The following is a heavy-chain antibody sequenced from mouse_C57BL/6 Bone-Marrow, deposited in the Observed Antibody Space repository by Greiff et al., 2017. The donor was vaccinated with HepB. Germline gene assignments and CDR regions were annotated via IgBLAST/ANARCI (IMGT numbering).Heavy chain of an antibody. Sequence: EVKLVESGEGLVKPGGSLKLSCAASGFTFSSYAMSWVRQTPEKRLEWVAYISSGGGYIYYADTVKGRFTISRDNARNTLYLQMSSLKSEDTAMYYCTRAGYYGSSFVWYFDVWGTGTTVTVSS. CDR3: TRAGYYGSSFVWYFDV. V-gene: IGHV5-9-1*02. J-gene: IGHJ1*03. CDR1: GFTFSSYA. D-gene: IGHD1-1*01. CDR2: ISSGGGYI.